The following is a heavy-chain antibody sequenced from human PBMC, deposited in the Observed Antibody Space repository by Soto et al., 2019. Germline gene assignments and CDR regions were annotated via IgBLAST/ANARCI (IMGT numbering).Heavy chain of an antibody. CDR1: GGTFSSYA. J-gene: IGHJ6*02. V-gene: IGHV1-69*01. Sequence: QVQLVQSGAEVKKPGSSVKVSCKASGGTFSSYAISWVRQAPGQGLEWMGGIIPIFGTANYAQKFQGRVTIAADESTNKAYMELSSLRSEDTAVYYCARGLRGCSGGSCYTSRYYYGMDVWGQGTTVTVSS. CDR2: IIPIFGTA. CDR3: ARGLRGCSGGSCYTSRYYYGMDV. D-gene: IGHD2-15*01.